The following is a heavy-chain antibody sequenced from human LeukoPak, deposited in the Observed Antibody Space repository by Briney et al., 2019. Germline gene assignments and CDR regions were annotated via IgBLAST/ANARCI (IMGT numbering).Heavy chain of an antibody. D-gene: IGHD3-22*01. V-gene: IGHV3-9*01. Sequence: CLRLSCAASGFTFYDYSMHWVRQAPGEGLEWVSGISWNSGSIVYADSVKGRFTISRDNAKNSLYLQMNSLRAEDTALYYCAKDHRGRDYYDSCGYLNWGQGTLVTVSS. CDR1: GFTFYDYS. CDR3: AKDHRGRDYYDSCGYLN. J-gene: IGHJ4*02. CDR2: ISWNSGSI.